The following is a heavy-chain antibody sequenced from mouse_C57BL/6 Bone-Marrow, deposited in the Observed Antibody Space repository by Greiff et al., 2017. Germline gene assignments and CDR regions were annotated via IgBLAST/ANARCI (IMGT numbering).Heavy chain of an antibody. Sequence: VQLQQSGPVLVKPGASVKMSCKASGYTFTDYYMNWVKQSHGKSLEWIGVINPYNGGTSYNQKFKGKATLTVDKSSSTAYMELNSLTSEDSAVYYCARLTYYGSSSAWFAYWGQGTLVTVSA. J-gene: IGHJ3*01. CDR3: ARLTYYGSSSAWFAY. CDR2: INPYNGGT. V-gene: IGHV1-19*01. D-gene: IGHD1-1*01. CDR1: GYTFTDYY.